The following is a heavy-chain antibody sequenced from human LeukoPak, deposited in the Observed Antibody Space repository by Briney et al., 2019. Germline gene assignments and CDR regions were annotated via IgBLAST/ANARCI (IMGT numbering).Heavy chain of an antibody. CDR3: ARSTYGSGSPTLFDY. J-gene: IGHJ4*02. V-gene: IGHV3-48*04. CDR1: GFTFSSYS. Sequence: GGSLRPSCAASGFTFSSYSMNWVRQAPGKGLEWVSYISSSSSTIYYADSVKGRFTISRDNAKNSLYLQMNSLRAEDTAVYYCARSTYGSGSPTLFDYWGQGTLVTVSS. D-gene: IGHD3-10*01. CDR2: ISSSSSTI.